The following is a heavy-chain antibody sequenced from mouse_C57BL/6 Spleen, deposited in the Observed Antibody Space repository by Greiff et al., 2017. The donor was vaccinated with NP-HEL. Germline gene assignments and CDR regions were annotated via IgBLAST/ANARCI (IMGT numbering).Heavy chain of an antibody. J-gene: IGHJ2*01. D-gene: IGHD1-1*01. Sequence: EVKLVESGGGLVQPGGSLSLSCAASGFTFTDYYMSWVRQPPGKALEWLGFIRNKANGYTTEYSASVKGRFTISRDNSQSILYLQMNALRADDSATYYCARLGYGSFDYWGQGTTLTVSS. V-gene: IGHV7-3*01. CDR2: IRNKANGYTT. CDR1: GFTFTDYY. CDR3: ARLGYGSFDY.